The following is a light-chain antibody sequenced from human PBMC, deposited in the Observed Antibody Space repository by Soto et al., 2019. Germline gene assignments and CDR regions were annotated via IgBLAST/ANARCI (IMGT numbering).Light chain of an antibody. CDR2: GAS. J-gene: IGKJ1*01. Sequence: EIVLTQSPRTLSLSPGEGATLSCRASQSVSKYLAWFQQKPGQAPRVLIYGASTRATGIPDRFTGSGSGTDFSRTISRLEPEDFAVYYCHQYTSSPWTLGQGTRVDIK. V-gene: IGKV3-20*01. CDR3: HQYTSSPWT. CDR1: QSVSKY.